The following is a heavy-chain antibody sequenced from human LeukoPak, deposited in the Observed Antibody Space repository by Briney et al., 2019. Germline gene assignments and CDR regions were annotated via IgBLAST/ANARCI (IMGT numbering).Heavy chain of an antibody. CDR1: GFTFSSYW. CDR2: ISPDGSTT. CDR3: TRDFDFSSAI. V-gene: IGHV3-74*01. Sequence: GGSLRLSCAASGFTFSSYWMHWVRRAPGKGLVWVSRISPDGSTTGHADSVKGRFTTSRDNAKNTLFLQMNGLRAEDTAVYYCTRDFDFSSAIWGQGTLVTVSS. J-gene: IGHJ4*02. D-gene: IGHD3-3*01.